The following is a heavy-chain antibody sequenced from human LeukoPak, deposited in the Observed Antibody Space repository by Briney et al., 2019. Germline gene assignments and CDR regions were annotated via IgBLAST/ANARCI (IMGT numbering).Heavy chain of an antibody. CDR1: AFTFSSYW. CDR2: INSDGSST. D-gene: IGHD2-15*01. CDR3: ARGSDCSGGSCYSYWYFDL. Sequence: GGSLRLSCAASAFTFSSYWMHWVRHAPGKGLVWVLRINSDGSSTSYADSVKGRFTISRDNAKNTLYLQMNSLRAEDTAMYYCARGSDCSGGSCYSYWYFDLWGRGTLVTVSS. V-gene: IGHV3-74*01. J-gene: IGHJ2*01.